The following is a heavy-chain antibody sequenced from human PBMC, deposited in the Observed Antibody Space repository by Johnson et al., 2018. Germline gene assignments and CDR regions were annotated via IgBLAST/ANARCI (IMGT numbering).Heavy chain of an antibody. CDR3: TVLSSVHY. J-gene: IGHJ4*02. V-gene: IGHV3-9*01. CDR1: GFSFNEYA. Sequence: VQLVESGGGIVQPGRSLRLSCAASGFSFNEYAMHWVRQAPGKGLEWVSGITWNSGNIAYADSVKGRFIIPRDKAKNTLYLQINSLKTEDTAVYYCTVLSSVHYWGQGTLVTVSS. D-gene: IGHD3-16*01. CDR2: ITWNSGNI.